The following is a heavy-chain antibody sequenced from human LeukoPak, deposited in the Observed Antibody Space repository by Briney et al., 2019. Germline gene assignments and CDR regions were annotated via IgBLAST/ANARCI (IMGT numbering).Heavy chain of an antibody. CDR3: AKRGVVIRVILVGFHKEAYYFDS. D-gene: IGHD3-22*01. CDR2: ISGGSTYM. J-gene: IGHJ4*02. Sequence: PGGSLRLSCAASGFTFSTYTMNWVRQAPGKGLEWVSSISGGSTYMFYADSVKGRFTISRDNPKNTLYLQMNSLRAEDTAVYFCAKRGVVIRVILVGFHKEAYYFDSWGQGALVTVSS. CDR1: GFTFSTYT. V-gene: IGHV3-21*04.